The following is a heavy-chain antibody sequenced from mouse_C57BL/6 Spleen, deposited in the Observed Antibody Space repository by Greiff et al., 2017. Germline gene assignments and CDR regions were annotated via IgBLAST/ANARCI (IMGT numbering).Heavy chain of an antibody. D-gene: IGHD1-2*01. J-gene: IGHJ3*01. Sequence: EVQGVESGGGLVQPKGSLKLSCAASGFSFNTYAMNWVRQAPGKGLEWVARIGSKSNNYATYYDDSVKARFTISRDDSESMRYLQMNNLKTEYTAMYYCVKGGLYGPFAYWGQGTLVTVSA. CDR3: VKGGLYGPFAY. V-gene: IGHV10-1*01. CDR2: IGSKSNNYAT. CDR1: GFSFNTYA.